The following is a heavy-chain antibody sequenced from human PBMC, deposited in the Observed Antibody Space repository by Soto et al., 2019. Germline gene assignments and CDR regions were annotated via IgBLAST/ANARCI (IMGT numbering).Heavy chain of an antibody. D-gene: IGHD2-8*01. CDR1: GYTFKNYW. V-gene: IGHV5-51*01. J-gene: IGHJ3*02. CDR3: AKHLDGASYNAFDT. Sequence: SLKISCKGSGYTFKNYWIAWVRQMPGKGLELMGIIYPGDSDTRYSPSFQGQVTISADKSITTAYLQWNSLKASDTAMYYCAKHLDGASYNAFDTWGPGTPVTVSS. CDR2: IYPGDSDT.